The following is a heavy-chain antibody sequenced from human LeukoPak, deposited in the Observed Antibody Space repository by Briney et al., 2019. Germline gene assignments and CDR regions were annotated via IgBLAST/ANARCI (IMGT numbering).Heavy chain of an antibody. CDR3: AKGPRYCSGGSCYLWAFDI. CDR2: ISGSGDIT. V-gene: IGHV3-23*01. CDR1: GIYA. Sequence: GGSLRLSCAASGIYAMSWLRQAPGKGLEWVSTISGSGDITYYADSVKGRFTISRENSKNTLYLQMNSLRGEDTAVYYCAKGPRYCSGGSCYLWAFDIWGQGTMVTVSS. J-gene: IGHJ3*02. D-gene: IGHD2-15*01.